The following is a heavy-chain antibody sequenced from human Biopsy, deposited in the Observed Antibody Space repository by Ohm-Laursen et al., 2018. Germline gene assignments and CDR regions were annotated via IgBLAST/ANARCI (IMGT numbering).Heavy chain of an antibody. CDR2: ISTYNDDT. Sequence: ASVKASCKTSGYTFTAYGISWARQAPGQGLEWMGWISTYNDDTNIAQKFQGRVSMTTDTSTRTAYMELRSLRSGDTAIYFCARNPGYDFWSGSDPFDIWGQGTLVTVS. V-gene: IGHV1-18*04. CDR1: GYTFTAYG. D-gene: IGHD3-3*01. J-gene: IGHJ3*02. CDR3: ARNPGYDFWSGSDPFDI.